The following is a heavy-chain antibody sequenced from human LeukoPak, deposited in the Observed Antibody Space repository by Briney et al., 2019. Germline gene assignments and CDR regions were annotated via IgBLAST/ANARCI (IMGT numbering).Heavy chain of an antibody. CDR2: VYDTGST. CDR1: GGSISSSRYY. CDR3: ARHHVAASGTDPNFYY. J-gene: IGHJ4*02. V-gene: IGHV4-39*01. D-gene: IGHD6-13*01. Sequence: SETLSLTCTVSGGSISSSRYYWGWIRQPPGKGLEWIGSVYDTGSTYYNPSLKSRVTISVDTSKNQVSLKLSSVTAADTAVYFLARHHVAASGTDPNFYYWGQGTLVTVS.